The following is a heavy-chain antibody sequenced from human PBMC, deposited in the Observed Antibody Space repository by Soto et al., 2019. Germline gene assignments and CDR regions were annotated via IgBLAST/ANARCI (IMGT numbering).Heavy chain of an antibody. J-gene: IGHJ4*02. D-gene: IGHD1-1*01. V-gene: IGHV3-23*01. CDR1: GFTFSSYA. CDR2: ISGSGGGT. Sequence: RRVSCAASGFTFSSYAMSWVRQAPGKGLEWVSSISGSGGGTYYADSVKGRFTFSRDNSKNTLYLQMNSLRAEDTAVYYCAKFGMATTKRSPPYYIDYWGQGALVTVSS. CDR3: AKFGMATTKRSPPYYIDY.